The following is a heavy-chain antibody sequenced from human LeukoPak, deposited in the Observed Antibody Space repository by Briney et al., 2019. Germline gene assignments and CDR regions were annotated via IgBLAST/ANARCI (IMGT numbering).Heavy chain of an antibody. CDR1: GYTFTSYG. J-gene: IGHJ6*02. Sequence: ASVKVSCKASGYTFTSYGIRWVRQAPGQGLEWMGWISAYNGNTNYAQKLQGRVTMTTDTSTSTAYMELRSLRSDDTAVYYCAMASDCSGGSCYTANYYYYGMYVLGQGTTVTVSS. CDR2: ISAYNGNT. CDR3: AMASDCSGGSCYTANYYYYGMYV. D-gene: IGHD2-15*01. V-gene: IGHV1-18*01.